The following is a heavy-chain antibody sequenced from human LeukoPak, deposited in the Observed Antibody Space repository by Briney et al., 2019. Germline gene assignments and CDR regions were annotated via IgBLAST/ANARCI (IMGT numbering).Heavy chain of an antibody. CDR3: ARYSSGWYYFDY. Sequence: PSETLSLTCTVSGGSISSSSYYWGWIRQPPGKGLEWIGSIYYSGSTYYNPSLKSRITISVDTSKNQFSLKLGSVTAADTAVFYCARYSSGWYYFDYWGQGTLVTVSS. CDR1: GGSISSSSYY. D-gene: IGHD6-19*01. V-gene: IGHV4-39*01. CDR2: IYYSGST. J-gene: IGHJ4*02.